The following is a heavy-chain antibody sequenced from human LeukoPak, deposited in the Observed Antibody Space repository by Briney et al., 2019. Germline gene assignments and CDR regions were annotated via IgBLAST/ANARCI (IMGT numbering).Heavy chain of an antibody. Sequence: GGSLRLSCAASGFTFSSYSMNWVRQAPGKGLEWVSSISSSSSYIYYADSVKGRFTISRDNAKNSLYLQMNRLRAEDTAVYYCASRPRGDYVGVDDAFDIWGQGTMVTVSS. J-gene: IGHJ3*02. CDR1: GFTFSSYS. D-gene: IGHD4-17*01. CDR3: ASRPRGDYVGVDDAFDI. V-gene: IGHV3-21*01. CDR2: ISSSSSYI.